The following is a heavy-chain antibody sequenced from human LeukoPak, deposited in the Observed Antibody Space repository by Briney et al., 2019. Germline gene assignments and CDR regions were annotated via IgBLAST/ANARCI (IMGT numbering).Heavy chain of an antibody. CDR2: ISGSGGST. Sequence: GGSLRLSCAASGFTFSSYAMSWVRQAPGKGLEWVSAISGSGGSTYYADSVKGRFTISRDNGKNTLYLQMYGLRAEDTAVYYCAKGGTFSEYWGQGTLVTVST. CDR3: AKGGTFSEY. J-gene: IGHJ4*02. CDR1: GFTFSSYA. V-gene: IGHV3-23*01.